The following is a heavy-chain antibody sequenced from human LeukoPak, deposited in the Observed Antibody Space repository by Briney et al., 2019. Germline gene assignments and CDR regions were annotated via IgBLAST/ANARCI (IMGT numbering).Heavy chain of an antibody. V-gene: IGHV3-23*01. J-gene: IGHJ4*02. CDR1: GFTFSSYA. CDR3: AKDWSGWYQGYFDY. CDR2: ISDSGGST. D-gene: IGHD6-19*01. Sequence: PGGSLRLSCAASGFTFSSYAMSWVRQAPGKGLEWVSAISDSGGSTYYADSVKGRFTISRDNSKNTLYLQMNSLRAEDTAVYYCAKDWSGWYQGYFDYWGQGTLVTVSS.